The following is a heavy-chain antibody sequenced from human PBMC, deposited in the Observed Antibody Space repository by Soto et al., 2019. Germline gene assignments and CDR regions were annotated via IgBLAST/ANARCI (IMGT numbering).Heavy chain of an antibody. CDR3: AKGTSGGDYVYYYYYYMDV. V-gene: IGHV3-23*01. CDR1: GFTFSSYA. J-gene: IGHJ6*03. CDR2: ISGSGGST. Sequence: PGGSLRLSCAASGFTFSSYAMSWVRQAPGKGLEWVSAISGSGGSTYYADSVKGRFTISRDNSKNTLYLQMNSLRAEDTAVYYCAKGTSGGDYVYYYYYYMDVWGKGTTVTVSS. D-gene: IGHD4-17*01.